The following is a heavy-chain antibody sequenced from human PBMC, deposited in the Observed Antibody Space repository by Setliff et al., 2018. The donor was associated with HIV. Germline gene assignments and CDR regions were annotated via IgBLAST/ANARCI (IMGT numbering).Heavy chain of an antibody. D-gene: IGHD3-16*01. Sequence: TVGSLRLSCAASGFIVSSNHMSWVRQAPGKGLEWVSVIYSGGNTYYADSVKGRFTISRDNSKNTLYFQMNSLRAEDTAVYYCAREEGGLYGMDVWGQGTTVTVSS. V-gene: IGHV3-66*02. CDR2: IYSGGNT. CDR1: GFIVSSNH. CDR3: AREEGGLYGMDV. J-gene: IGHJ6*02.